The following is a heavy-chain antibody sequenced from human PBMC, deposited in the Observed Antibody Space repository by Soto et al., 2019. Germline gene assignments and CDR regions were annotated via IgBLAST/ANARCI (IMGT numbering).Heavy chain of an antibody. J-gene: IGHJ3*02. V-gene: IGHV3-15*01. CDR1: GFNFNVAW. Sequence: EGQLVESGGRLVEPGGSLRLSCAASGFNFNVAWMNWVRQAPGKGLEWLGRIKSKGGGETTEYVAFVKGRFTISRDDSKNTLYLRMNGLKSEDTAVYYCTKVLARPPNDGFDIWGQGTMVTVSS. CDR3: TKVLARPPNDGFDI. D-gene: IGHD3-3*02. CDR2: IKSKGGGETT.